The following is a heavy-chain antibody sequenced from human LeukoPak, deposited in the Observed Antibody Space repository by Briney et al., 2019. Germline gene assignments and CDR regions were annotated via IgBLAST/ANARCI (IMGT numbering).Heavy chain of an antibody. Sequence: PGGSLRLSCAASGFTVSSNYMSWVRQAPGKGLEWVSVIYSGGSTYYADSVKGRFTISRDNSKNTLYLQMNSLRAEDTAVYYCARSGYDSSGDYFDYWGQGTPVTVSS. CDR1: GFTVSSNY. D-gene: IGHD3-22*01. V-gene: IGHV3-53*01. CDR3: ARSGYDSSGDYFDY. CDR2: IYSGGST. J-gene: IGHJ4*02.